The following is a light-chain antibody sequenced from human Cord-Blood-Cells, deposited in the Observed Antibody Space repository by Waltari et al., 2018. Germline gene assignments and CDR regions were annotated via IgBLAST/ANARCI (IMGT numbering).Light chain of an antibody. CDR3: QQYNNWPRT. Sequence: ELVMTQPPATLSVSPGERATLSCRASQSVSSNFVWYQQKPGQAPRLLIYGASTRATGIPARFSGSGSGTEFTLTISSLQSEDFAVYYCQQYNNWPRTFGQGTKVEIK. CDR1: QSVSSN. CDR2: GAS. J-gene: IGKJ1*01. V-gene: IGKV3-15*01.